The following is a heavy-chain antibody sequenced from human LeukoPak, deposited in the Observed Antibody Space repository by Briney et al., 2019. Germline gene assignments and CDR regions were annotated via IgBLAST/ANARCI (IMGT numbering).Heavy chain of an antibody. CDR3: ARAPLIWGPPNFDY. J-gene: IGHJ4*02. CDR2: ISAYTGNT. Sequence: ASVKVSCKSSGYTFTKYGISWVRQAPGQGLEWMGWISAYTGNTKYIKKIQDRVTMTTDTPTSTAYMELRSLRSDDTAVYYCARAPLIWGPPNFDYWGQGTLVTVSS. CDR1: GYTFTKYG. D-gene: IGHD3-16*01. V-gene: IGHV1-18*01.